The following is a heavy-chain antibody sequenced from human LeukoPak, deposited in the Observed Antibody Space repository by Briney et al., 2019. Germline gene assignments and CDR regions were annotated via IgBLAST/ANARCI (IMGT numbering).Heavy chain of an antibody. CDR1: GGSFSGYY. CDR3: ARGGDILSGYYEGGLDY. V-gene: IGHV4-34*01. D-gene: IGHD3-9*01. Sequence: SETLSLTCAVYGGSFSGYYWSWIRQPPGKGLEWIGEINHSGSTNYNPSLKGRVTISVDKSKNQFSLKLSSVTAADTAVYYCARGGDILSGYYEGGLDYWGQGTLVTVSS. J-gene: IGHJ4*02. CDR2: INHSGST.